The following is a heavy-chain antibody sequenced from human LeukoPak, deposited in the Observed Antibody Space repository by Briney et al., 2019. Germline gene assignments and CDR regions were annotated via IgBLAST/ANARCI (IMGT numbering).Heavy chain of an antibody. CDR1: GSIFTSYW. Sequence: GESLKISCKGSGSIFTSYWIGWVRQLPGKGLEWMGIIYPGESDTRYSPSFQGQVTISADKSISTAYLQWSSLKASDTAMYYCARRASSSWVDYWGQGTLVAVSS. D-gene: IGHD6-13*01. J-gene: IGHJ4*02. CDR3: ARRASSSWVDY. CDR2: IYPGESDT. V-gene: IGHV5-51*01.